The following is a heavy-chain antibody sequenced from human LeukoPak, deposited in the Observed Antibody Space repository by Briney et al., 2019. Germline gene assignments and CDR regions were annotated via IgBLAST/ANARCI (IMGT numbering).Heavy chain of an antibody. CDR2: IYYSGST. Sequence: PSETLSLTCTVSGGSISSSSYYWGWIRQPPGKGLEWIGSIYYSGSTNYNPSLKSRVTISVDTSKNQFSLKLSSVTAADTAVYYCARTPDYGDYVFWFDPWGQGTLVTVSS. J-gene: IGHJ5*02. V-gene: IGHV4-39*07. D-gene: IGHD4-17*01. CDR3: ARTPDYGDYVFWFDP. CDR1: GGSISSSSYY.